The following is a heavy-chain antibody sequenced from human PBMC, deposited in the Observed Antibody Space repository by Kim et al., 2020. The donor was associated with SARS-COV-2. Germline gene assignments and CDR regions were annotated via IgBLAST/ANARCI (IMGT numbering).Heavy chain of an antibody. CDR1: GGTFSNYA. V-gene: IGHV1-69*13. CDR3: ARGRQVAETKSFDY. J-gene: IGHJ4*02. Sequence: SVKVSCKASGGTFSNYAISWVRQAPGLGLEWMGGIIPMFGKANYAQKFQGRVTITADESTSTAYMEVSSLRSEDTAVYYCARGRQVAETKSFDYWGQGTLVTVSS. CDR2: IIPMFGKA. D-gene: IGHD2-15*01.